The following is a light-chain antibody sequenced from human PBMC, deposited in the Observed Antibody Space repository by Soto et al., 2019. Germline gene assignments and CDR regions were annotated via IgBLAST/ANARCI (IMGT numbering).Light chain of an antibody. CDR2: AAS. V-gene: IGKV1-39*01. Sequence: IRTTQSPASLSASVGDRVTIACRASQSISSYLNWYQQKPGKAPKLLIYAASSLQSGVPSRFSGSGSGTDFTLTISSLHPEDVATYYCQQVDSYPRTFGHGTKV. J-gene: IGKJ1*01. CDR3: QQVDSYPRT. CDR1: QSISSY.